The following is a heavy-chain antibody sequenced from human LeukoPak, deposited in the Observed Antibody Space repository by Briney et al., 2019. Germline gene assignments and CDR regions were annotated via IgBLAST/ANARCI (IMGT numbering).Heavy chain of an antibody. V-gene: IGHV1-69*06. D-gene: IGHD6-19*01. J-gene: IGHJ4*02. CDR2: IIPIFGTA. CDR1: GGTFSSYA. Sequence: SVKVSCKASGGTFSSYAISWVRQAPGQGLEWMGGIIPIFGTANYAQKFQGRVTITADKSTSTAYMELSSLRSEDTAVYYCAREAYSSGYPFDYWGQGTLVTVSS. CDR3: AREAYSSGYPFDY.